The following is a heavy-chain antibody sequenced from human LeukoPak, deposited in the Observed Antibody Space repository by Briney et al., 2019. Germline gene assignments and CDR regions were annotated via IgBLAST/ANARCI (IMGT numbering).Heavy chain of an antibody. CDR1: GGSISSYY. V-gene: IGHV4-59*08. D-gene: IGHD6-19*01. J-gene: IGHJ4*02. CDR3: ARGFDSSGWSSSRSPSDY. Sequence: PSETLSLTCTVSGGSISSYYWSWIRQPPGKGLEWIGYIYYSGSTNYNPSLKSRVTISVDTSKNQFSLKLSSVTAADTAVYYCARGFDSSGWSSSRSPSDYWGQGTLVTVSS. CDR2: IYYSGST.